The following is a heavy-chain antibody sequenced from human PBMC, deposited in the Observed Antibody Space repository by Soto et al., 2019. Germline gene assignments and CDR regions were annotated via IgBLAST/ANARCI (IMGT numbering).Heavy chain of an antibody. CDR2: INGDGSST. CDR1: GFTFSNYW. CDR3: ARDNERFLEWLLLESYGMDV. J-gene: IGHJ6*02. Sequence: EVQLVESGGGLVQPGGSLRLSCAASGFTFSNYWMHWVRQAPGKGLVWVSRINGDGSSTSYADSVKGRFTISRDNTKNTLYLQMNSLRAEDTAVYYCARDNERFLEWLLLESYGMDVWGQGTTVTVSS. D-gene: IGHD3-3*01. V-gene: IGHV3-74*01.